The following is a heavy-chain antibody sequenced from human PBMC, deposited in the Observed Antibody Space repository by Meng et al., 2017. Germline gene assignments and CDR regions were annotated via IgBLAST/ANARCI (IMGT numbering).Heavy chain of an antibody. D-gene: IGHD6-13*01. CDR3: ARDSDSSSWYDYFGY. J-gene: IGHJ4*02. Sequence: QGQRVGAGAEGKNPGSSVKVSCKASGGTFSSYAISWVRQAPGQGLEWMGGIIPIFGTANYAQKFQGRVTITADESTSTAYTELSSLRSEDTAVYYCARDSDSSSWYDYFGYWGQGTLVTVSS. CDR1: GGTFSSYA. V-gene: IGHV1-69*01. CDR2: IIPIFGTA.